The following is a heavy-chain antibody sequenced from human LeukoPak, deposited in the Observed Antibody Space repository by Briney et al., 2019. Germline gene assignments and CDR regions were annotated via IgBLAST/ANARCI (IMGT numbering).Heavy chain of an antibody. CDR2: IYYSGST. D-gene: IGHD6-13*01. CDR1: GGSISSGGYY. Sequence: PSETLSLTCTVSGGSISSGGYYWSWIRQHPGKGLEWIGYIYYSGSTYYNPSLKSRVTISVDTSKNQFSLKLSSVTAADTAVYYCARDLVTRGVGSWSAHAFDIWGQGTMVTVPS. J-gene: IGHJ3*02. V-gene: IGHV4-31*03. CDR3: ARDLVTRGVGSWSAHAFDI.